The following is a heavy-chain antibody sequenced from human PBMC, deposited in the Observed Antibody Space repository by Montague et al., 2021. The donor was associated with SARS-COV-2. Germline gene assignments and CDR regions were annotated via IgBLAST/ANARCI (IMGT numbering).Heavy chain of an antibody. CDR1: GGSITVSRYD. CDR3: ARDRANAGCFDI. Sequence: SETLSLTCTASGGSITVSRYDWGWIRQPPGQGLEWIVSVHYTGTTSSNASLKSRLTISVDTSENQFSLKMTSVTAADTAVYYCARDRANAGCFDIWGQGTMVTVSS. CDR2: VHYTGTT. J-gene: IGHJ3*02. D-gene: IGHD1-1*01. V-gene: IGHV4-39*02.